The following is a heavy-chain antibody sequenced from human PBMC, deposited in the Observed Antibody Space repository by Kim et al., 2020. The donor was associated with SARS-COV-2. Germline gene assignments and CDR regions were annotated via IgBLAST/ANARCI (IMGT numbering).Heavy chain of an antibody. CDR1: GGTFSSYA. CDR3: ARDEGYCSGGSCHDYYYGMDI. V-gene: IGHV1-69*13. J-gene: IGHJ6*02. Sequence: SVKVSCKASGGTFSSYAISWVRQAPGQGLEWMGGIIPIFGTANYAQKFQGRVTITADESTSTAYMELSSLRSEDTAVYYCARDEGYCSGGSCHDYYYGMDIWGQGTTVTVSS. CDR2: IIPIFGTA. D-gene: IGHD2-15*01.